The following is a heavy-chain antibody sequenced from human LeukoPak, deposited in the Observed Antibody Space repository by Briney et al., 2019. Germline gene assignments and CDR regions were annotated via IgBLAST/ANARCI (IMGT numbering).Heavy chain of an antibody. CDR1: GGSISSSNW. CDR3: ARGGTMIVRGLDY. J-gene: IGHJ4*02. D-gene: IGHD3-22*01. V-gene: IGHV4-4*03. CDR2: IYLSGST. Sequence: PQTLSLTCAVSGGSISSSNWWSWVRLPPGKGLEWIEEIYLSGSTNYKPSLKNRVTISVDKPKDQFSLKLSSVTAVYTAVYYCARGGTMIVRGLDYWGQGTLVTVSS.